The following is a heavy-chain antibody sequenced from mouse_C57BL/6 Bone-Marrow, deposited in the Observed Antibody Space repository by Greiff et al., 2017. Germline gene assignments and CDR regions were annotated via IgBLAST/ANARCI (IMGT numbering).Heavy chain of an antibody. V-gene: IGHV5-6*01. CDR1: GFTFSSYG. CDR3: ARHPRYGSSPFYAMDY. J-gene: IGHJ4*01. Sequence: EVHLVESGGDLVKPGGSLKLSCAASGFTFSSYGMSWVRQTPDKRLEWVATISSGGSYTYYPDSVKGRFTISRDNAKNTLYLQMSSLKSEDTAMYYCARHPRYGSSPFYAMDYWGQGTSVTVSS. CDR2: ISSGGSYT. D-gene: IGHD1-1*01.